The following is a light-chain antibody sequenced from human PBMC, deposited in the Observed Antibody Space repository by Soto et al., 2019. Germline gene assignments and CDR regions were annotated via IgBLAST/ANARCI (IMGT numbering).Light chain of an antibody. V-gene: IGLV2-14*01. CDR1: SSDVGGYNY. CDR2: DVS. J-gene: IGLJ1*01. CDR3: SSYTSSSWKV. Sequence: QSALTQPASVSGSPGQSITISCTGTSSDVGGYNYVSWYQQHPGKAPKLMIYDVSNRPSGVSNRFSGSKSGNTASLTISGLQAEDEADYYCSSYTSSSWKVFGTGTKVTVL.